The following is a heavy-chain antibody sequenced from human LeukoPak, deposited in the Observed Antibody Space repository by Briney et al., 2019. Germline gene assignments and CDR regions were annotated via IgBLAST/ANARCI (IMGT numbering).Heavy chain of an antibody. CDR3: ASGTIAVAGIFDY. D-gene: IGHD6-19*01. V-gene: IGHV4-4*02. CDR1: GGSISSSNW. CDR2: IYHRGST. Sequence: SGTLSLTCAVSGGSISSSNWWSWVRQPPGKGLEWIGEIYHRGSTNYNPSLKSRVTISVDKSKNQFSLKLSSVTAADTAVYYCASGTIAVAGIFDYWGQGSLVTVSS. J-gene: IGHJ4*02.